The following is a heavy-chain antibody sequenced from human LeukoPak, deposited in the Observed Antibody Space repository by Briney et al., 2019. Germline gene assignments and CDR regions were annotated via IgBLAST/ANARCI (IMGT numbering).Heavy chain of an antibody. CDR3: AREQATVTARDYYYYKDV. Sequence: AASVKVSCKASGYTFTGYYMHWVRQAPGQGLEWMGRINPNSGGTNYAQKFQGRVTMTRDTSISTAYMELSRLRSDDTAVYYCAREQATVTARDYYYYKDVWGKGTTVTVSS. CDR1: GYTFTGYY. CDR2: INPNSGGT. V-gene: IGHV1-2*06. D-gene: IGHD4-11*01. J-gene: IGHJ6*03.